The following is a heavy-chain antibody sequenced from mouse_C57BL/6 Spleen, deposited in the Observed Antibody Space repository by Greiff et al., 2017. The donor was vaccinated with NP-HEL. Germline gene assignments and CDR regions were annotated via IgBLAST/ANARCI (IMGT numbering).Heavy chain of an antibody. CDR2: INYDGSST. J-gene: IGHJ4*01. CDR1: GFTFSDYY. D-gene: IGHD1-1*01. CDR3: ARGAITTVVAPYYYAMDY. V-gene: IGHV5-16*01. Sequence: DVKLVESEGGLVQPGSSMKLSCTASGFTFSDYYMAWVRQVPEKGLEWVANINYDGSSTYYLDSLKSRFIISRDNAKNILYLQMSSLKSEDTATYYCARGAITTVVAPYYYAMDYWGQGTSVTVSS.